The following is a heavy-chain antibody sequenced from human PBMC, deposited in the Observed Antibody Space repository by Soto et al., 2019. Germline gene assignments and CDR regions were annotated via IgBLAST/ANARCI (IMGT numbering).Heavy chain of an antibody. CDR2: ISGSGGST. V-gene: IGHV3-23*01. J-gene: IGHJ4*02. Sequence: PGGSLRLSCAASGFTFSSYAMSWVRQAPGKGLEWVSAISGSGGSTYYADSVKGRFTISRDNSKNTLYLQMNSLRAEDTAVYYCATCTNGVCDGWADYWAREPWSPSPQ. CDR1: GFTFSSYA. D-gene: IGHD2-8*01. CDR3: ATCTNGVCDGWADY.